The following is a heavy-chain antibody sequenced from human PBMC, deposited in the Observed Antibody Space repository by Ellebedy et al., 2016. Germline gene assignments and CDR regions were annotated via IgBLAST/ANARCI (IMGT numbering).Heavy chain of an antibody. D-gene: IGHD6-13*01. CDR3: ARDDRQQLVQY. CDR1: GFTFSSYS. V-gene: IGHV3-21*01. J-gene: IGHJ4*02. CDR2: ISSSSSYI. Sequence: GESLKISXAASGFTFSSYSMNWVRQAPGKGLEWVSSISSSSSYIYYADSVKGRFTISRDNAKNSLYLQMNSLRAEDTAVYYCARDDRQQLVQYWGQGTLVTVSS.